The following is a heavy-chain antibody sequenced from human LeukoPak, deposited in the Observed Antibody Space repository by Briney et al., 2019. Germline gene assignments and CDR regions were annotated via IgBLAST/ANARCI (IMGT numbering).Heavy chain of an antibody. D-gene: IGHD6-13*01. CDR2: IRSDGSDK. V-gene: IGHV3-30*02. CDR3: AKDIAAAGGPCAY. CDR1: GFTFSGYD. Sequence: PGGSLRLSCAASGFTFSGYDMHGVPQAPGKGLEWVALIRSDGSDKYYADSVKGRFTISRDNSKNTLFLQMNSLRAEDTAVYYCAKDIAAAGGPCAYWGRGTLVTVSS. J-gene: IGHJ4*02.